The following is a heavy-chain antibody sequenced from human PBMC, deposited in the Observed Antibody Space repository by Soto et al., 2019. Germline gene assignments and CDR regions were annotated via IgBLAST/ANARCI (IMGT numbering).Heavy chain of an antibody. D-gene: IGHD1-26*01. CDR1: GFTFSSYG. CDR3: AKDLSGSDY. Sequence: PGGSLRLSCAASGFTFSSYGMHWVRQAPGKGLEWVAVISYDGSNKYYADSVKGRFTISRDNSKNTLYLQMNSLRAEDTAGYYCAKDLSGSDYRGRGTRVSVSS. V-gene: IGHV3-30*18. J-gene: IGHJ4*02. CDR2: ISYDGSNK.